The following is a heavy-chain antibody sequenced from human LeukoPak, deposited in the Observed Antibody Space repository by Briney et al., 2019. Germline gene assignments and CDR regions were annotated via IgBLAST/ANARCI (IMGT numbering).Heavy chain of an antibody. CDR2: IFNSGTST. V-gene: IGHV3-23*01. J-gene: IGHJ4*02. Sequence: GGSLRLSCAASGFTFSTYAMTWVRQAPGKGLEWVSVIFNSGTSTYYADSVKGRFTISRDYSKNTLYLKMSSLSAEDTAVYYCAKDMYGDFGGVDYWGQGTLVTVSS. CDR1: GFTFSTYA. CDR3: AKDMYGDFGGVDY. D-gene: IGHD4-17*01.